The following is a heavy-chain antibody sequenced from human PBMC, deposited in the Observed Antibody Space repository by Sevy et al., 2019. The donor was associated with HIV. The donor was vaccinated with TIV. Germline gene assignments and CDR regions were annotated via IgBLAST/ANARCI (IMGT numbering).Heavy chain of an antibody. CDR3: ATYAGIAATGRVFDY. Sequence: GGSLRLSCVASGFTFSDHYMEWVRQAPGKGLEWVGRTRNKADGYTTEYAASVKGRFTISRDESKNSLYVQMNSLKAEDTAVYYCATYAGIAATGRVFDYRGQGTLVTVSS. V-gene: IGHV3-72*01. CDR2: TRNKADGYTT. D-gene: IGHD6-13*01. CDR1: GFTFSDHY. J-gene: IGHJ4*02.